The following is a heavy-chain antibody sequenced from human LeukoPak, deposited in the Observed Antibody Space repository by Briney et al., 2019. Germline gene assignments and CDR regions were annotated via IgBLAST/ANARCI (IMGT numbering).Heavy chain of an antibody. J-gene: IGHJ2*01. D-gene: IGHD2-15*01. CDR2: INWNGGST. CDR3: ARATVVPATDWYFDL. V-gene: IGHV3-20*04. Sequence: PGGSLRFSCAASGFTFDDYGMSWVRQAPGKGLEWVSGINWNGGSTGYADSVKGRFTISRDNAKNSLYLQMNSLRAEDTAVYYCARATVVPATDWYFDLWGRGTLVTVSS. CDR1: GFTFDDYG.